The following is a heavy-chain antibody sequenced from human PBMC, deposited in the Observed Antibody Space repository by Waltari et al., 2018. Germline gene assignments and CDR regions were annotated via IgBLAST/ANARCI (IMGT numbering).Heavy chain of an antibody. J-gene: IGHJ4*02. CDR3: ASRLLIPSLEGGFDF. V-gene: IGHV3-74*03. CDR2: MNVEGTAT. D-gene: IGHD3-16*01. CDR1: GFRFSSYW. Sequence: EVQLVQSGGGRVSPGGSLRLSCRGSGFRFSSYWMHWVRQSPGKGLEWFSRMNVEGTATMYAYSVMGRYAVSRDKAKNTMFWQMDGLRGDDTAVYYCASRLLIPSLEGGFDFWGQGNLVTVSS.